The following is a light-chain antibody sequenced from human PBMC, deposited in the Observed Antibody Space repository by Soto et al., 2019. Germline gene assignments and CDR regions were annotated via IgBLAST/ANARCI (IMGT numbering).Light chain of an antibody. V-gene: IGLV1-40*01. CDR1: SSNIGAGYD. CDR3: QSYDSSRSGYV. Sequence: QSVLPQPPSVSGAPGQRVTISCTGSSSNIGAGYDVHWYQQLPGTAPKLLIYGNSNRPSGVPDRFSGSKSGTSASRAITGLQAEDEADYYCQSYDSSRSGYVFGTGTKLTVL. CDR2: GNS. J-gene: IGLJ1*01.